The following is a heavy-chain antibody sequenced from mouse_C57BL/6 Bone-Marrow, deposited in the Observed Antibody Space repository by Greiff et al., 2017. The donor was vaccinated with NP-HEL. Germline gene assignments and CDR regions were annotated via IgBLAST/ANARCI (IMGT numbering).Heavy chain of an antibody. J-gene: IGHJ4*01. D-gene: IGHD4-1*01. V-gene: IGHV5-12*01. CDR1: GFTFSDYY. Sequence: EVQVVESGGGLVQPGGSLKLSCAASGFTFSDYYMYWVRQTPEKRLEWVAYISNGGGSTYYPDTVKGRFTISRDNAKNTLYLQMSRLKSEDTAMYYCARHPGDYAMDYWGQGTSVTVSS. CDR2: ISNGGGST. CDR3: ARHPGDYAMDY.